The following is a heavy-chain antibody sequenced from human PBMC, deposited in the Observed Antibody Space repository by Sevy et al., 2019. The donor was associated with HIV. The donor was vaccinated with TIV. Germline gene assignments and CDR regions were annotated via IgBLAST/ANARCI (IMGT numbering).Heavy chain of an antibody. CDR3: ARDYGSGEGY. V-gene: IGHV3-21*01. CDR1: GFTFGDYS. CDR2: ISSSSTYI. Sequence: GGSLRLSCVVSGFTFGDYSMKWVRQAPGKGLEWVSSISSSSTYIYHADPVRGRFSISRDNAKNSLYLQMDSLRAEDTAVYYCARDYGSGEGYWGQGTLVTVSS. D-gene: IGHD3-10*01. J-gene: IGHJ4*02.